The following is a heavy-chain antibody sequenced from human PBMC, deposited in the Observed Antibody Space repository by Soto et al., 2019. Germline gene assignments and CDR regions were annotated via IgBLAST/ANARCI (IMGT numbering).Heavy chain of an antibody. J-gene: IGHJ4*02. D-gene: IGHD3-9*01. CDR1: GGSISSSSYY. CDR3: AAGGSLRYFDFDY. Sequence: QLQLQESGPGLVKPSETLSLTCTVSGGSISSSSYYWGWIRQPPGKGLEWIGSIYYSGSTYYNPSLKSRVTISVDTSKNQFSLKLSSVTAADTAVYYCAAGGSLRYFDFDYWGQGTLVTVSS. V-gene: IGHV4-39*01. CDR2: IYYSGST.